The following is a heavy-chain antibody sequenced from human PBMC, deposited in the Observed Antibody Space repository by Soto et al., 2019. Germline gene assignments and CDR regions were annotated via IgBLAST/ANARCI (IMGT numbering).Heavy chain of an antibody. D-gene: IGHD2-21*01. CDR1: GYSFTRKW. CDR2: IDPTDSDT. CDR3: ARLVNIFDFDY. J-gene: IGHJ4*02. Sequence: GESLKISCKASGYSFTRKWISWVRQMPGKGLEWMGRIDPTDSDTRYSPSFQGQVTISADKSISTAYLQWSSLRASDTAMYYCARLVNIFDFDYWGQGPLVTVSS. V-gene: IGHV5-51*01.